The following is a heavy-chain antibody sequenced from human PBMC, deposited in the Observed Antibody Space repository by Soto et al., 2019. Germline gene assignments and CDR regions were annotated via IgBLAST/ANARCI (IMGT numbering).Heavy chain of an antibody. CDR2: IRGGDTT. Sequence: QPGGSLRLSCAASGFTVSSNWMNWVRQAPGKGLEWVSIIRGGDTTYYADSVKGRFIISRDNSKNTLYLQMNSLRVEDTAVYYCARDSYSTYWGQGALVTVSS. CDR3: ARDSYSTY. D-gene: IGHD6-13*01. CDR1: GFTVSSNW. J-gene: IGHJ4*02. V-gene: IGHV3-66*01.